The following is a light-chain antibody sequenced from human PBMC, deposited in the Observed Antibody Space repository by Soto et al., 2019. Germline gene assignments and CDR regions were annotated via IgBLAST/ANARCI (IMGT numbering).Light chain of an antibody. V-gene: IGLV4-69*01. J-gene: IGLJ3*02. CDR3: QSWGAGYRV. CDR1: SEYSHYA. CDR2: VNRDGSH. Sequence: QSVLTQSPSASASLGASIKLTCTLNSEYSHYAIAWHQQYPGRGPRFLMKVNRDGSHNKGDGIPDRFSGSRSGAECYLTISRLQSEDEADYYCQSWGAGYRVFGRGTKLTVL.